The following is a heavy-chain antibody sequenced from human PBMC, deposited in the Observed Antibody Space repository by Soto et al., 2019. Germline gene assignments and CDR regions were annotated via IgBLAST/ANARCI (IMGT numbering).Heavy chain of an antibody. Sequence: GGSQRLSCAASGLNFSSYAMSWVRQAPGKGLEWVSAISGSGGSTYYADSVKGRFTISRDNSKNTLYLQMNSLRAEDTAVYYCAKVLRVPPDYWGQGTLVTVSS. CDR2: ISGSGGST. V-gene: IGHV3-23*01. CDR3: AKVLRVPPDY. J-gene: IGHJ4*02. D-gene: IGHD3-10*01. CDR1: GLNFSSYA.